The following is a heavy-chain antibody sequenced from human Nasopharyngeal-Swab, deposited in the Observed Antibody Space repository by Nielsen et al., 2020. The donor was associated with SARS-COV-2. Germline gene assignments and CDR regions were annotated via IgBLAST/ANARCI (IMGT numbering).Heavy chain of an antibody. CDR2: ISSSSSYI. D-gene: IGHD4-11*01. Sequence: GESLKISCAASGFTFSSYSMNWVRQAPGKGLEWVSSISSSSSYIYYADSVKGRFTTSRDNAKNSLYLQMDSLRAEDTAVFYCARADAYSNYGSLDYWGQGTLVTVSS. CDR1: GFTFSSYS. V-gene: IGHV3-21*01. J-gene: IGHJ4*02. CDR3: ARADAYSNYGSLDY.